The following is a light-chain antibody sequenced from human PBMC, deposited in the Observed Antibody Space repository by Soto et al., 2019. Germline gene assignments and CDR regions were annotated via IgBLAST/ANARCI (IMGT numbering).Light chain of an antibody. Sequence: QSVLTQPPSVSGAPGQRVTISCTGSSSNIGAGYDVHWYQQLPGTAPKLLIYRNDNRPSGVPDRFSGSKSGTSASLAITGLQAEDEADYYCQSFASSLGDYVFGNGTKLTVL. CDR1: SSNIGAGYD. CDR2: RND. V-gene: IGLV1-40*01. CDR3: QSFASSLGDYV. J-gene: IGLJ1*01.